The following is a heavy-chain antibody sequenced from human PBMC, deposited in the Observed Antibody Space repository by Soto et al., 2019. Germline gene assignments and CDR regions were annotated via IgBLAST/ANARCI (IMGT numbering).Heavy chain of an antibody. CDR3: ARVGPAHYYDSSGNYSPLDY. CDR1: GGTFSSYA. Sequence: QVQLVQSGAEVKKPGSSVKVSCKASGGTFSSYAINWVRQAPGQGLEWMGGIIPMFGTANYAQKFKGRVTITAGESTSTVYMELSSLRSEDTAVYYCARVGPAHYYDSSGNYSPLDYWGQGTLVTVSS. CDR2: IIPMFGTA. D-gene: IGHD3-22*01. V-gene: IGHV1-69*01. J-gene: IGHJ4*02.